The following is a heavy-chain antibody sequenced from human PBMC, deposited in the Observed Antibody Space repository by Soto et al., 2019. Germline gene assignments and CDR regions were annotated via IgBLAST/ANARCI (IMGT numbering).Heavy chain of an antibody. CDR2: ISGSGGST. CDR1: GFTFSSYA. CDR3: AKDTVLRFLEWQRLYVNYFDY. J-gene: IGHJ4*02. V-gene: IGHV3-23*01. Sequence: PGGSLRLSCAASGFTFSSYAMSWVRQAPGKGLEWVSAISGSGGSTYYADSVKGRFTISRDNSKNTLYLQMNSLRAEDTAVYYCAKDTVLRFLEWQRLYVNYFDYWGQGTLVTVSS. D-gene: IGHD3-3*01.